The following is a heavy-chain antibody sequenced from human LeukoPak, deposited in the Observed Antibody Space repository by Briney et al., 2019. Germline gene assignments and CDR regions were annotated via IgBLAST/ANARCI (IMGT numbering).Heavy chain of an antibody. D-gene: IGHD6-19*01. CDR1: GFTFSDYY. J-gene: IGHJ6*02. Sequence: GGSLRLSCAASGFTFSDYYMSWIRQAPGKGLEWVSYISSSGSTIYYADSVEGRFTISRDNAKNSLYLQMNSLRAEDTAVYYCARAIARGPQWLANYYYYGMDVWGQGTTVTVSS. CDR2: ISSSGSTI. CDR3: ARAIARGPQWLANYYYYGMDV. V-gene: IGHV3-11*01.